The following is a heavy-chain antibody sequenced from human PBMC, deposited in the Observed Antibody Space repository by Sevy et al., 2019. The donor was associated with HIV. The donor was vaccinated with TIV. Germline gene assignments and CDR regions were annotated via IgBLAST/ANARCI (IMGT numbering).Heavy chain of an antibody. Sequence: GGSLRLSCAASGFIFTTYGMHWVRQAPGKGLEWVAIVSYDGSNKFYADSVKGRFTISRDNSKNTRDLQMNSLRTEDTAVYYCAKEIGSSGGDLYYYGMDVWGQGTTVTVSS. CDR1: GFIFTTYG. V-gene: IGHV3-30*18. J-gene: IGHJ6*02. D-gene: IGHD6-19*01. CDR2: VSYDGSNK. CDR3: AKEIGSSGGDLYYYGMDV.